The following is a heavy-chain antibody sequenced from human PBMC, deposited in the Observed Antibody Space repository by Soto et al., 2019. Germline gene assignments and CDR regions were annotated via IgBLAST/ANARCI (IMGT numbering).Heavy chain of an antibody. V-gene: IGHV4-34*01. J-gene: IGHJ6*02. D-gene: IGHD2-2*01. CDR3: AKVVPAAIYPLYYDYGMDV. Sequence: QVQLQQWGAGLLKPSDTLSLTCAVYGGSFSGYYWSWIRQPPGKGLEWIGEINHSGSTNYNPSLKSRVTISIDTSTNQFSLKLSFVTAADTAVYYCAKVVPAAIYPLYYDYGMDVWGQGTKVTVSS. CDR1: GGSFSGYY. CDR2: INHSGST.